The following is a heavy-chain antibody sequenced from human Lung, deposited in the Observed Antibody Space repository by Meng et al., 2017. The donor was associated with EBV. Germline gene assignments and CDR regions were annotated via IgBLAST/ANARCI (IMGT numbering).Heavy chain of an antibody. V-gene: IGHV4-4*02. CDR2: IYHSGST. J-gene: IGHJ4*02. CDR1: GASISRSDL. CDR3: ARGGTSSAPFDY. Sequence: QVQLQGSGPGLVEPSGTLSLTCDVSGASISRSDLWSWVRQPPGKGLEWIGEIYHSGSTNYNPSLRSRVTISVDTSKNQFSLSLNSVTAADTAVYYCARGGTSSAPFDYWGQETLVTVSS. D-gene: IGHD2-2*01.